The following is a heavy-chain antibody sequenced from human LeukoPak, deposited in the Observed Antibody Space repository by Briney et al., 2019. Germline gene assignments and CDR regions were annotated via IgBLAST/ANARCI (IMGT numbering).Heavy chain of an antibody. Sequence: GRSLRLSCAASGFTFDDYAMHWVRQAPGKGLEWFSGISWNSGSIGYADSVKGRFTISRDNAKNSLYLQMNSLRAEDTALYYCAKDVLLVSGSGSYCDYWGQGTLVTVSS. D-gene: IGHD3-10*01. CDR3: AKDVLLVSGSGSYCDY. J-gene: IGHJ4*02. CDR1: GFTFDDYA. V-gene: IGHV3-9*01. CDR2: ISWNSGSI.